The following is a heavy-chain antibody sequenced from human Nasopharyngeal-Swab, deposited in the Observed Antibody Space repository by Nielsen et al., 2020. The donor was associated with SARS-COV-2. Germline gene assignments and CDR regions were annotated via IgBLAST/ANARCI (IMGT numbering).Heavy chain of an antibody. D-gene: IGHD6-19*01. CDR3: ARGGSSGWFNDAFDI. Sequence: GGSLRLSCAASGFTFSSYAMHWVRQAPGKGLEWVAVILYDGSNKYYADSVKGRFTISRDNSKNTLYLQMSSLRAEDTAVFNCARGGSSGWFNDAFDIWGQGTMVTVSS. CDR2: ILYDGSNK. J-gene: IGHJ3*02. CDR1: GFTFSSYA. V-gene: IGHV3-30-3*01.